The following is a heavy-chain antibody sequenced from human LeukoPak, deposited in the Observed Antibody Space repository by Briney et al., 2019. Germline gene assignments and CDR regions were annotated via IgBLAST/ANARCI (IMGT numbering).Heavy chain of an antibody. Sequence: GGSLRLSCAASGFTFSSYSMNWVRQAPGKGLEWVSSISSSSSYIYYADSVKGRFTISRDNAKNSLYLQMNSLRAEDTAVYYCAIHPPYYDILTGADYWGQGTLVTVSS. V-gene: IGHV3-21*01. CDR3: AIHPPYYDILTGADY. CDR1: GFTFSSYS. CDR2: ISSSSSYI. D-gene: IGHD3-9*01. J-gene: IGHJ4*02.